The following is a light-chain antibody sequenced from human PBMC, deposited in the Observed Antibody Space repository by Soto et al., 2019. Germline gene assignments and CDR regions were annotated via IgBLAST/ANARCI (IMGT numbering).Light chain of an antibody. V-gene: IGKV3-20*01. CDR3: QQYGSSPTWT. J-gene: IGKJ1*01. Sequence: ESVLTQSPGTLSLSPGERATLSCRARQSVSSNYLAWYQQKPGQAPRLLIYGASTRATGIPDRFSGSGSGTDFTLTISRLEPEDSAVYYCQQYGSSPTWTFGQGTKVDIK. CDR2: GAS. CDR1: QSVSSNY.